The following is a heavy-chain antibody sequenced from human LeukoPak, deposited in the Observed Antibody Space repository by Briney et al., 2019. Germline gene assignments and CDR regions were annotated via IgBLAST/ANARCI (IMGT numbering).Heavy chain of an antibody. CDR3: ARSLDYNLDY. Sequence: SETLSLTCTVSGGSISSYYWSWIRQPPGKGLEWIGEINHSGSTNYNPSLKSRVTISVDTSKNQFSLKLSSVTAADTAVYYCARSLDYNLDYWGQGTLVTVSS. D-gene: IGHD4-11*01. J-gene: IGHJ4*02. CDR2: INHSGST. V-gene: IGHV4-34*01. CDR1: GGSISSYY.